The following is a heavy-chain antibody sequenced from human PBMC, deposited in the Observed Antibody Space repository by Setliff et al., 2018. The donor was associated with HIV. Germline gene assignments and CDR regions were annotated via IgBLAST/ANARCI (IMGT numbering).Heavy chain of an antibody. CDR2: VNHSGST. V-gene: IGHV4-34*01. D-gene: IGHD3-22*01. CDR3: ARGSSYYYDSSGYLKQYWYFDI. J-gene: IGHJ2*01. CDR1: GASFSDYY. Sequence: LSLTCAVYGASFSDYYWNWIRQPPGKGLEWIGEVNHSGSTNYNPSLKSRVTISVDTSKNQFSLKLSSVTAADTAVYYCARGSSYYYDSSGYLKQYWYFDIWGRGTLVTVSS.